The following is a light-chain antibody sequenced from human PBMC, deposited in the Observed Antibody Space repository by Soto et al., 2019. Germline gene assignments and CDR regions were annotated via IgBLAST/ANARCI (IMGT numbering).Light chain of an antibody. CDR2: EVN. J-gene: IGLJ1*01. V-gene: IGLV2-8*01. Sequence: QSVLTQPPSASGSPGQSVTLSCTGTSSDVGGYNFVSWYQHHPGKAPKLIIYEVNKRPSGVPNRFSGSKSCNTASLTVSGLQAEDEADYYCNSYAGSNIYVFGTGTKLTVL. CDR1: SSDVGGYNF. CDR3: NSYAGSNIYV.